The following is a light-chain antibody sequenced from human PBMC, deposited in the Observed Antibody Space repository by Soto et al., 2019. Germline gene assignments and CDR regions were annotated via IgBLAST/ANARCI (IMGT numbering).Light chain of an antibody. J-gene: IGKJ2*01. Sequence: EIMMTQSPATLSVSPGERATLSCRASQSVSSNLAWYQQKPGQAPRLLIYGASTRATGIPARFTGSGSGTEFTLTISSLQSEDFAVYYCQQYNNWPPGKYTFGQGNKLEIK. V-gene: IGKV3-15*01. CDR2: GAS. CDR3: QQYNNWPPGKYT. CDR1: QSVSSN.